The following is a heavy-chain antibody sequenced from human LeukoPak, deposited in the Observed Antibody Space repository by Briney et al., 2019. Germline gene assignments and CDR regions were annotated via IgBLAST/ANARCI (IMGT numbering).Heavy chain of an antibody. J-gene: IGHJ4*02. V-gene: IGHV3-21*01. CDR2: ISSSSSYI. D-gene: IGHD6-19*01. CDR1: GFTFSSYS. CDR3: ARGYSSGWHTYFDY. Sequence: GGSLRLSCAASGFTFSSYSTNWVRQAPGKGLEWVSSISSSSSYIYYADSVKGRFTISRDNAKNSLYLQMNSLRAEDTAVYYCARGYSSGWHTYFDYWGQGTLVTVSS.